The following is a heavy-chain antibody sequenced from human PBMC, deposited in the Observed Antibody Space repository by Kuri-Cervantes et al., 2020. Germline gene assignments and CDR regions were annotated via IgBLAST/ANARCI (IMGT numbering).Heavy chain of an antibody. J-gene: IGHJ4*02. D-gene: IGHD6-19*01. CDR3: ARTVADFFRRGSPFDY. V-gene: IGHV4-31*03. CDR1: GGSISSGGYY. Sequence: LRLSCTVSGGSISSGGYYWSWIRQHPGKGLEWIGYIYYSGSTYYNPSLKSRVTISVDTSKNQFSLKLSSVTAADTAVYYCARTVADFFRRGSPFDYWGQGTLVTVSS. CDR2: IYYSGST.